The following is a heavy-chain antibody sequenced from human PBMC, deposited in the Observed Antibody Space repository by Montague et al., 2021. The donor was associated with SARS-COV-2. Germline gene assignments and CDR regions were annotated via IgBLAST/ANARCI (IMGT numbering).Heavy chain of an antibody. V-gene: IGHV3-23*01. CDR2: ISGSGSGT. D-gene: IGHD4-23*01. CDR1: GFSFSDYG. Sequence: SLRLSCAASGFSFSDYGMTWVRQAPGKGLEWVSSISGSGSGTKYADSVKGRFSISKDNSKKMLYMEMNSVRGDDTAVYYCAKIPPSQLKLLDDDYGTDDWGQGTTVTVSS. CDR3: AKIPPSQLKLLDDDYGTDD. J-gene: IGHJ6*02.